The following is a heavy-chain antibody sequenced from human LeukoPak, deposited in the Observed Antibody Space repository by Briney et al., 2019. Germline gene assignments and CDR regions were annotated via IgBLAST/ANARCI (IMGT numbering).Heavy chain of an antibody. D-gene: IGHD3-22*01. CDR1: GFTFTNYW. Sequence: PGGSLRLSCAASGFTFTNYWMSWVRQAPGKGLELVANIKQDRSEKYYVDSVKGRFTISRDNAKNSLYLQMNSLRAEDTAVYYCATDGRTVFYDSSGYSLPGSWFDPWGQGTLVTVSS. CDR3: ATDGRTVFYDSSGYSLPGSWFDP. V-gene: IGHV3-7*01. J-gene: IGHJ5*02. CDR2: IKQDRSEK.